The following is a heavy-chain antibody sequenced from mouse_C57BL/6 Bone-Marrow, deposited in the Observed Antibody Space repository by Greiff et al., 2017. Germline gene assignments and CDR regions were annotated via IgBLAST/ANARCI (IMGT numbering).Heavy chain of an antibody. CDR1: GYTFTDYE. Sequence: QVQLQQSGAELVRPGASVTLSCKASGYTFTDYEMHWVKQTPVHGLEWIGAIDPETGGTAYNQKFKGKAILTADKSSSTAYMELRSLTSEDSAVYYCTRWQLRLHGYWGQGTTLTVSS. CDR3: TRWQLRLHGY. V-gene: IGHV1-15*01. CDR2: IDPETGGT. D-gene: IGHD3-2*02. J-gene: IGHJ2*01.